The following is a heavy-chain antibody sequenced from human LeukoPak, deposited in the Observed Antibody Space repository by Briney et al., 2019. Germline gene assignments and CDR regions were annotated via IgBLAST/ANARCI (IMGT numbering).Heavy chain of an antibody. Sequence: SETLSLTCTVSGGSISSSSYYWGWIRQPPGKGLEWIGCIYYSGSTYYNPSLKSRVTISVDTSKNQFSLKLSSVTAADTAVYYCARHYHGYCSSTSCYSYFDYWGQGTLVTVSS. D-gene: IGHD2-2*01. CDR3: ARHYHGYCSSTSCYSYFDY. CDR1: GGSISSSSYY. J-gene: IGHJ4*02. CDR2: IYYSGST. V-gene: IGHV4-39*01.